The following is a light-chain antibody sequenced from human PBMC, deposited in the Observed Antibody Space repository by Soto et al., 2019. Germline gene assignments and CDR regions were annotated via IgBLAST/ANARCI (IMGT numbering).Light chain of an antibody. J-gene: IGKJ4*01. V-gene: IGKV3D-7*01. CDR2: GAS. Sequence: PGDRVTLSCRASQRVSSGYLTWYQQKPGQAPRLLIYGASTRATGIPARFSGSGSGTDFTLTISSLQPEDFAVYYCQQDYNLPPTFGGGTKVEIK. CDR1: QRVSSGY. CDR3: QQDYNLPPT.